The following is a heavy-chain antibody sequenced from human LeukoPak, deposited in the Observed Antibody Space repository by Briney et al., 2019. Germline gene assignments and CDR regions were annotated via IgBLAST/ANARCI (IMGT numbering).Heavy chain of an antibody. CDR1: GYTFTSYD. D-gene: IGHD2-21*01. J-gene: IGHJ5*02. CDR3: ARGQFPLYCGGDCYRAGWFDP. V-gene: IGHV1-8*01. Sequence: ASVKVSCKASGYTFTSYDINWVRQATGQGLEWMGWMNPNSGNTGYAQKFQGRVTMTRNTSISTAYMELSSLRSEDTAVYYCARGQFPLYCGGDCYRAGWFDPWGQGTLVTVSS. CDR2: MNPNSGNT.